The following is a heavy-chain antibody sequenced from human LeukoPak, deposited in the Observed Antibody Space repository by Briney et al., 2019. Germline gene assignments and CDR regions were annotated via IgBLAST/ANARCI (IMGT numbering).Heavy chain of an antibody. V-gene: IGHV3-9*01. CDR3: ARDIRDDYSNVTPDY. CDR2: ISWNSGSI. D-gene: IGHD4-11*01. J-gene: IGHJ4*02. CDR1: GFTFDDYA. Sequence: GRSLRLSCAASGFTFDDYAMHRVRHAPGKGLEWVSGISWNSGSIDYADPVKGRFTISRDNAKNSLYLQMNSLRAEDTALYYCARDIRDDYSNVTPDYWGQGTLVTVSS.